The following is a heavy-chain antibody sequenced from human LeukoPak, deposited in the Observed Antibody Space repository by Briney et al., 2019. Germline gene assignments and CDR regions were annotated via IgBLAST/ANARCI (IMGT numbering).Heavy chain of an antibody. V-gene: IGHV4-59*01. D-gene: IGHD3-10*01. CDR2: VSYSGST. Sequence: SETLSLTCTASGGSIRNYDWNWIRQSPGKGLEWIGFVSYSGSTNFNPSLRSRVNMSLDTSKRQFSLNLSSVTAADTAFYYCASSLATNKIPRVTFDXWGQGTLVSVSS. CDR1: GGSIRNYD. CDR3: ASSLATNKIPRVTFDX. J-gene: IGHJ4*02.